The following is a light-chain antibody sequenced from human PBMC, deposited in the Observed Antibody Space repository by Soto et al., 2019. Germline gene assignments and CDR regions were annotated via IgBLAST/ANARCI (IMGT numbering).Light chain of an antibody. J-gene: IGLJ2*01. CDR2: DVS. V-gene: IGLV2-11*01. CDR3: CSYAGTYSPV. CDR1: SSDVGAYNF. Sequence: QSALTQPPSVSGSPGQSVTISCTGTSSDVGAYNFVSWYQQHPGKAPKLIIFDVSARPSGVPDRFSGSKSGNTASLTISGLQADDEVVYYCCSYAGTYSPVLGGGTTLTVL.